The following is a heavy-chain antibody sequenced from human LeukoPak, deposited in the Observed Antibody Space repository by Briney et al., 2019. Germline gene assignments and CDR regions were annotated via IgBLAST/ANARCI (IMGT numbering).Heavy chain of an antibody. CDR3: TRDQRLRYRYYFDY. J-gene: IGHJ4*02. CDR2: IRSKAYGGTT. Sequence: GRSLRLSCTASGFTFGDYAMSWVRQAPGKGLEWVGFIRSKAYGGTTEYAASVKGRFTTSRDDSKSIAYLQMNSLKTEDTAVYYCTRDQRLRYRYYFDYWGQGTLVTVSS. V-gene: IGHV3-49*04. CDR1: GFTFGDYA. D-gene: IGHD6-25*01.